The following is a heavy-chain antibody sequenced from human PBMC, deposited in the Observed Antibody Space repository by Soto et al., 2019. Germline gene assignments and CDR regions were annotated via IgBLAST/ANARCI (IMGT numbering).Heavy chain of an antibody. D-gene: IGHD3-10*01. J-gene: IGHJ4*02. CDR1: RFTFRSYA. CDR2: ISYDGSNK. V-gene: IGHV3-30-3*01. Sequence: SLRLSCAASRFTFRSYAMHWVRQAPGKGLEWVALISYDGSNKYYADSVKGRFTISRDNSENTLYLQVNSLRAEDTAVYYCAREFGETLDYWGQGTLVTVSS. CDR3: AREFGETLDY.